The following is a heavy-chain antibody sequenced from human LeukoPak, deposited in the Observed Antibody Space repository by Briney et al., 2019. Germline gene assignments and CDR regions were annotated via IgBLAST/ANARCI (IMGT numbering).Heavy chain of an antibody. D-gene: IGHD5-18*01. CDR3: ASSLGGYSYGP. V-gene: IGHV4-59*08. CDR2: IYYSGST. CDR1: GFTVSSNY. J-gene: IGHJ5*02. Sequence: PGGSLRLSCAASGFTVSSNYMSWIRRPPGKGLEWIGYIYYSGSTNYNPSLKSRVTISVDTSKNQFSLKLSSVTAADTAVYYCASSLGGYSYGPWGQGTLVTVSS.